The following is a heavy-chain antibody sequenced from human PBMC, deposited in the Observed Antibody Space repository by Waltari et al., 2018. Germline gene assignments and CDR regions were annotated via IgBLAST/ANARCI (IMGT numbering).Heavy chain of an antibody. D-gene: IGHD1-20*01. CDR1: GGSISSSYYY. Sequence: QLQLQESGPGLVKPSETLSLTCTVSGGSISSSYYYWGWIRQPPGKGLEWIGSIYYSGSNYHNPSLKSRVTISVDTSKTQFSLTLSSVTAADTAVYYCARPRITGTAYDAFDLWGQGTMVTVSS. CDR2: IYYSGSN. V-gene: IGHV4-39*01. CDR3: ARPRITGTAYDAFDL. J-gene: IGHJ3*01.